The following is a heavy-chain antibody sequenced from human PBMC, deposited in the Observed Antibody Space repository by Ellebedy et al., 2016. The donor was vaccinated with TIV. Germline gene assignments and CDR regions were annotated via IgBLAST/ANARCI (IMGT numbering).Heavy chain of an antibody. D-gene: IGHD3-22*01. Sequence: AAVKVSCKASGYTFTSYDTNWVRQATGQGLEWMGWMNPNSGNTGYAQKFQGRVTMTRNTPITTAYMELSSLRSEDTAVYYCARGGHYYDSSGYLNMAFDIWGQGTMVTVSS. CDR1: GYTFTSYD. J-gene: IGHJ3*02. CDR2: MNPNSGNT. CDR3: ARGGHYYDSSGYLNMAFDI. V-gene: IGHV1-8*01.